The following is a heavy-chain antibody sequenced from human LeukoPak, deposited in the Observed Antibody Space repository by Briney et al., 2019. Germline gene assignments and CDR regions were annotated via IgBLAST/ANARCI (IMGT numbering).Heavy chain of an antibody. CDR1: GYTFTGYY. CDR2: INPNSGGT. V-gene: IGHV1-2*02. J-gene: IGHJ5*02. D-gene: IGHD3-3*01. CDR3: ARENSQRYYDFWSGYTNWFDP. Sequence: ASVKVSCKASGYTFTGYYIHYVRQAPGQGLEWMGWINPNSGGTNYAQKFQGRVTMTRDTSISTAYMELSRLRSDDTAVYYCARENSQRYYDFWSGYTNWFDPWGQGTLVTVSS.